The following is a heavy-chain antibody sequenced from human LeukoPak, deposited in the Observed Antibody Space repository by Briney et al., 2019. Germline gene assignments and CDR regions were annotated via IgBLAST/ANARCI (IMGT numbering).Heavy chain of an antibody. Sequence: KAGGSLRLSCAASGVTFNNAWMSWVRQAPGKGLEWVGRIKSKTDGGTTDYAAPVKGRFTISRDDSKNTLYLRVNSLKREDTAVYYCTTDQYSGTMTFDYWGQGTLVTVSS. CDR1: GVTFNNAW. D-gene: IGHD6-6*01. CDR2: IKSKTDGGTT. J-gene: IGHJ4*02. V-gene: IGHV3-15*01. CDR3: TTDQYSGTMTFDY.